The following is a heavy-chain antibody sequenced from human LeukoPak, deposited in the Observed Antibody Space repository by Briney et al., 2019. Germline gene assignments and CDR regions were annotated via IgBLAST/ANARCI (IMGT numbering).Heavy chain of an antibody. CDR3: ANSAYYYDSSGSIAYFDY. CDR2: ISAYNGNT. CDR1: GYTFTSYG. Sequence: ASVKVSCKASGYTFTSYGISWVRQAPGQGLEWMGWISAYNGNTNYAQKLQGRVTMTTDTSTSTAYMELRSLRSDDTAVYYCANSAYYYDSSGSIAYFDYWGQGTLVTVSS. V-gene: IGHV1-18*01. J-gene: IGHJ4*02. D-gene: IGHD3-22*01.